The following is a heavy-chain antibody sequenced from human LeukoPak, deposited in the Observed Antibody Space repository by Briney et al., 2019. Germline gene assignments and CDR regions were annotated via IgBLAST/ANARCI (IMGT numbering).Heavy chain of an antibody. CDR2: ISGSGTAT. CDR1: GFTFSSYV. J-gene: IGHJ4*02. V-gene: IGHV3-23*01. CDR3: AKDLPRIMIFGSLDS. D-gene: IGHD3/OR15-3a*01. Sequence: GGSLRLPCAASGFTFSSYVMSWVRQAPGKGLEWVSGISGSGTATYYADSEKGRFTISRDNSKNTLYLQMNSLRAEDTAVYYCAKDLPRIMIFGSLDSWGQGTLVTVSS.